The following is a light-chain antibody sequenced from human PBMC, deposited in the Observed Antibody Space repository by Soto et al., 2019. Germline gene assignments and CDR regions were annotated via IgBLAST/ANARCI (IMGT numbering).Light chain of an antibody. V-gene: IGKV3-20*01. J-gene: IGKJ4*01. Sequence: EIVLTQSPGTLSLSPGERATLSCRASQSVSSSYLAWYQQKPGQAPRLLIYVESSRATGIPDRFSGSGSGTDFTLTISRLEPEDFAVYYCQQYGSSPTFGGGTKVEIK. CDR2: VES. CDR3: QQYGSSPT. CDR1: QSVSSSY.